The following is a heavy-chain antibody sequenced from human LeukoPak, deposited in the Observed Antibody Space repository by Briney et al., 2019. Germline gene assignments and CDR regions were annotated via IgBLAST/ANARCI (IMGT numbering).Heavy chain of an antibody. Sequence: SVKVSCKASGYTFTSYGISWVRQAPGQGLEWLGWISTYNGNTHYAQKLQGRVTMTTDTSTTTAYMELRSLRSDDTAVYYCARDYHTGFDYWGQGTLVTVSS. J-gene: IGHJ4*02. V-gene: IGHV1-18*01. D-gene: IGHD7-27*01. CDR1: GYTFTSYG. CDR3: ARDYHTGFDY. CDR2: ISTYNGNT.